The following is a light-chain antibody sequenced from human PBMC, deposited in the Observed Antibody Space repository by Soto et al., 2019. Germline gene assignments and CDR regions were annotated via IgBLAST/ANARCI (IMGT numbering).Light chain of an antibody. CDR3: SSYTTRRSLDYV. CDR1: TSDVGNYNY. J-gene: IGLJ1*01. V-gene: IGLV2-14*01. Sequence: QSALTQPASVSGSPGQSITISCTGTTSDVGNYNYVSWYQQHPGKAPKLIIYEVSNRPSGVSDRFSGSKSGNMASLTISGLQAEDEADYFCSSYTTRRSLDYVFGSGTKLTVL. CDR2: EVS.